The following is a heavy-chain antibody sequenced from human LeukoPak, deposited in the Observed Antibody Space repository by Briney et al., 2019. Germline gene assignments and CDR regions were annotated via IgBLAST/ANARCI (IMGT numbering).Heavy chain of an antibody. J-gene: IGHJ4*02. V-gene: IGHV3-53*01. D-gene: IGHD3-22*01. CDR1: GFTVSSNY. Sequence: PGGSLRLSCAASGFTVSSNYMSWVRQATGKGLEGGSGIYSGGSTYDADSVKGPFTISRYNSKNTLYLQMNSLRAEDTAVYYCARLSGQSSGYFSYFDYWGQGTLVTVSS. CDR3: ARLSGQSSGYFSYFDY. CDR2: IYSGGST.